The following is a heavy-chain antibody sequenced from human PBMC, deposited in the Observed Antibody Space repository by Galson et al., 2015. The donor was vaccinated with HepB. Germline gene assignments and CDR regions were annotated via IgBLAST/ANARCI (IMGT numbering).Heavy chain of an antibody. CDR1: GGSISSSSYY. V-gene: IGHV4-39*01. Sequence: SETLSLTCTVSGGSISSSSYYWGWIRQPPGKGLEWIGSIYYSGSTYYNPSLKSRVTISVDTSKNQFSLKLSSVTAADTAVYYCARHDCSSTSCRTNFDYWGQGTLVTVSS. J-gene: IGHJ4*02. D-gene: IGHD2-2*01. CDR3: ARHDCSSTSCRTNFDY. CDR2: IYYSGST.